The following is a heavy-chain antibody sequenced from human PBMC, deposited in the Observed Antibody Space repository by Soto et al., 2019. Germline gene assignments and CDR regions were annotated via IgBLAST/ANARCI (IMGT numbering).Heavy chain of an antibody. Sequence: QSQTLSLTCAISGDSVSSNSAAWNWIRQSPSRGLEWLGRTYYRSKWYNDYAVSVKSRITINPDTSKNQFSLQLNSVTPEDTAVYYCARDVGSLEGHYYYYYGMDVWGQGTTVTVSS. D-gene: IGHD1-26*01. CDR1: GDSVSSNSAA. V-gene: IGHV6-1*01. J-gene: IGHJ6*02. CDR2: TYYRSKWYN. CDR3: ARDVGSLEGHYYYYYGMDV.